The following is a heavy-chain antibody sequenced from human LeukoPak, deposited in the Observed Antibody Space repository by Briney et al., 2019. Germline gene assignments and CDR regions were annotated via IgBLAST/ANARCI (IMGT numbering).Heavy chain of an antibody. J-gene: IGHJ6*03. V-gene: IGHV1-2*02. Sequence: ASVKVSCKASGYTFTGYYMHWVRQAPGQGLEWMGWINPNSGGTNYAQKFQGRVTMTRDTFISTAYMELSRLRSDDTAVYYCAREIVAGTSGYYYYYMDVWGKGTTVTVSS. CDR1: GYTFTGYY. CDR3: AREIVAGTSGYYYYYMDV. D-gene: IGHD6-19*01. CDR2: INPNSGGT.